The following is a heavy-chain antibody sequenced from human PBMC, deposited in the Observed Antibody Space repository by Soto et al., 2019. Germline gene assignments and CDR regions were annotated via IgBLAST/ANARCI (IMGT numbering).Heavy chain of an antibody. V-gene: IGHV3-30*18. D-gene: IGHD4-4*01. J-gene: IGHJ4*02. CDR3: AKDRLHTFFDY. CDR1: GFTFSSYG. Sequence: GGSLRLSCAASGFTFSSYGMHWVRQAPGKGLEWVAVISYDGSNKYYADSVKGRFTISRDNSKNTLYLQTNSLRAEDTAVYYCAKDRLHTFFDYWGQGTLVTVSS. CDR2: ISYDGSNK.